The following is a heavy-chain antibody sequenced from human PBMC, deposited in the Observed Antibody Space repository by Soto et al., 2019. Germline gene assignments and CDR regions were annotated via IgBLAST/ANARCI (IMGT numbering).Heavy chain of an antibody. CDR1: GGSISSYY. J-gene: IGHJ5*02. CDR3: AGGGEWLRFFGWFDP. V-gene: IGHV4-59*01. Sequence: QVQLQESGPGLVKPSETLSLTCTVSGGSISSYYWSWIRQPPGKGLEWIGYIYYSGSTNYNPSLKSRVTISVDTSKNQFSLKLSSVTAADTAVYYCAGGGEWLRFFGWFDPWGQGTLVTVSS. CDR2: IYYSGST. D-gene: IGHD5-12*01.